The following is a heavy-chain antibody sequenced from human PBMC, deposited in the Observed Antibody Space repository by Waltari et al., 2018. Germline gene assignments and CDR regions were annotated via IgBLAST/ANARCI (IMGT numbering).Heavy chain of an antibody. CDR1: GGSISSGAYY. J-gene: IGHJ5*02. Sequence: QVQLQESGPGLVKPSQTLSLTCTVSGGSISSGAYYWSWIRHPPGKGLEWIGYIYYSGSTYDNPPLKSRVTIAVDTSKNQFSLKLSSVTAADTAVYYCARASEWELLKGWFDPWGQGTLVTVSS. CDR2: IYYSGST. CDR3: ARASEWELLKGWFDP. D-gene: IGHD1-26*01. V-gene: IGHV4-30-4*08.